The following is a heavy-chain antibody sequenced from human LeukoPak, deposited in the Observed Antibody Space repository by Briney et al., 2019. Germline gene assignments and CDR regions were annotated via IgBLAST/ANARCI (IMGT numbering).Heavy chain of an antibody. CDR3: ARCAPYYYYYYMDV. CDR2: IYYSGST. CDR1: GGSISSSSYY. Sequence: SETLSLTCTVSGGSISSSSYYWGWVRQPRGKGLEWIGSIYYSGSTYYNPSLKSRVTISVDTSKNQFSLKLSSVTAADTAVYYCARCAPYYYYYYMDVWGKGTTVTISS. V-gene: IGHV4-39*01. D-gene: IGHD4/OR15-4a*01. J-gene: IGHJ6*03.